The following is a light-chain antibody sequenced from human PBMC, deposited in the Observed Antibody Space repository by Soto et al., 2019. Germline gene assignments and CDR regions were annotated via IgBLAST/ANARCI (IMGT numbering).Light chain of an antibody. J-gene: IGKJ1*01. CDR2: EAS. V-gene: IGKV1-5*03. CDR1: QSISNW. CDR3: QQYNTYSRT. Sequence: DILMTQSPSTLSASIGDRVTITCRASQSISNWLAWYQQKPGKAPKLLIYEASSLQGGVPSRFSGSGSGTEFTLTISSLQPDDFATFYCQQYNTYSRTFGQGTKVEIK.